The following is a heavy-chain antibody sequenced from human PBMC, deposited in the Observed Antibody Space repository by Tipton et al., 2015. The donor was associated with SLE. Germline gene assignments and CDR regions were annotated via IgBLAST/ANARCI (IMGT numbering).Heavy chain of an antibody. D-gene: IGHD2-15*01. CDR3: ARQVTNRWHVVWFDP. J-gene: IGHJ5*02. Sequence: TLSLTCTVSGGSISSSSDYWGWIRQPPGKGLEWIGSIFYSGSSYYNPFLKSRVTIYVDTPKNQFSLKLSSVTAADTAVYYCARQVTNRWHVVWFDPWGQGTLVTVSS. V-gene: IGHV4-39*01. CDR2: IFYSGSS. CDR1: GGSISSSSDY.